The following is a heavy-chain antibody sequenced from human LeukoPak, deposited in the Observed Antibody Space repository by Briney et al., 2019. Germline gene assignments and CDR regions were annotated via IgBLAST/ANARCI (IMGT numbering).Heavy chain of an antibody. Sequence: HRASVKVSCKASGYTFTGYYMHWVRQAPGQGLEWMGWINTRTGVSEYAQGFTGRFVFSLDTSVSTAYLQISGLKAEDTAVYYCARGSGTYPLLYYWFDPWGQGTLVTVSS. CDR1: GYTFTGYY. CDR2: INTRTGVS. D-gene: IGHD3-10*01. J-gene: IGHJ5*02. CDR3: ARGSGTYPLLYYWFDP. V-gene: IGHV7-4-1*02.